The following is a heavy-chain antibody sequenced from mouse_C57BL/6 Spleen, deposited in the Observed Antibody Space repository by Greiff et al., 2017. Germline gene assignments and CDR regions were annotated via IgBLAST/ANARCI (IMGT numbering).Heavy chain of an antibody. D-gene: IGHD2-4*01. CDR2: IYPGDGDT. Sequence: QVHVKQSGPELVKPGASVKISCKASGYAFSSSWMNWVKQRPGKGLEWIGRIYPGDGDTNYNGKFKGKATLTADKSSSTAYMQLSSLTSEDSAVYFCARSGIYYDYDVWYFDVWGTGTTVTVSS. V-gene: IGHV1-82*01. CDR3: ARSGIYYDYDVWYFDV. CDR1: GYAFSSSW. J-gene: IGHJ1*03.